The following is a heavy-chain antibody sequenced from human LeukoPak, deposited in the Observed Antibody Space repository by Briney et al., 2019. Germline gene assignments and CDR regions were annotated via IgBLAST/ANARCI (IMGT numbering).Heavy chain of an antibody. Sequence: SETLSLTCTVSDYSIGSGYYWAWIRQSPGKGLQWIGTIYHSGSTYYNPSLKSRVTISLDTSKNQFPLKLSSVTAADTAVYYCARQLGDRLLFDYWGQGTLVTVSS. CDR1: DYSIGSGYY. D-gene: IGHD2-21*01. J-gene: IGHJ4*02. CDR3: ARQLGDRLLFDY. CDR2: IYHSGST. V-gene: IGHV4-38-2*02.